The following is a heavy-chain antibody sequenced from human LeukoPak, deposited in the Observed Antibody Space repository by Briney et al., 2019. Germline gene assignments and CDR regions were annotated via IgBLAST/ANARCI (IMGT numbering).Heavy chain of an antibody. CDR1: GFTFSSYA. V-gene: IGHV3-48*03. CDR2: ITSRGSTK. Sequence: GGSLRLSCAASGFTFSSYAMSWVRQAPGKGLEWVSYITSRGSTKHYADSLKGRFTISRDNAKNSLYLQMNSLRAEDTAVYYCARGDYCTSSTCYGGKFDFWGQGAPVTVSS. CDR3: ARGDYCTSSTCYGGKFDF. D-gene: IGHD2-2*01. J-gene: IGHJ4*02.